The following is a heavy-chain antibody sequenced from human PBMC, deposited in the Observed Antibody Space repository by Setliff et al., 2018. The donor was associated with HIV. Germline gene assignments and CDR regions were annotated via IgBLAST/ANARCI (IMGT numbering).Heavy chain of an antibody. J-gene: IGHJ1*01. D-gene: IGHD3-22*01. CDR2: FDPEDGEG. CDR1: GYTLSELS. V-gene: IGHV1-24*01. CDR3: STGWGLYDNRHTAAGYLQH. Sequence: ASVKVSCKVSGYTLSELSVHWVRQAPGKGLEWMGGFDPEDGEGIYAQKFQDRVTMTEDTSSDTAYMEMSGLTSEDTAVYFCSTGWGLYDNRHTAAGYLQHWGQGTLVTVSS.